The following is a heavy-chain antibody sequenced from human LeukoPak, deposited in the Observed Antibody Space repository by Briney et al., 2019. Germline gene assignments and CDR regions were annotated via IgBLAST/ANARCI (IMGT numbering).Heavy chain of an antibody. CDR2: INAYNGDT. CDR1: GYTFTSYG. V-gene: IGHV1-18*01. Sequence: ASVKVSCKASGYTFTSYGISWVRQAPGQGLEWMGWINAYNGDTNYAQNLQGRLTMTTDTSTSTAYMELRSLRSDDTAVYYCVRDGSGNWFDPWGQGTLVTVSS. J-gene: IGHJ5*02. CDR3: VRDGSGNWFDP. D-gene: IGHD3-10*01.